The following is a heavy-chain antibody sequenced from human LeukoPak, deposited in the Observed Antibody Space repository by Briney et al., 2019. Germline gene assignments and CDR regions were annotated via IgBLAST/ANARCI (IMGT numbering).Heavy chain of an antibody. CDR1: GFTFSDSA. D-gene: IGHD3-9*01. V-gene: IGHV3-73*01. CDR3: TGRYFDWLY. CDR2: IRSKANNYAT. J-gene: IGHJ4*02. Sequence: GGPLRLSCAASGFTFSDSAMHWVRQASGKGLEWVGRIRSKANNYATAYAASVKGRFTISRDDSDNTAYLEMNSLKTEDTAVYYCTGRYFDWLYWGQGTLVTVSS.